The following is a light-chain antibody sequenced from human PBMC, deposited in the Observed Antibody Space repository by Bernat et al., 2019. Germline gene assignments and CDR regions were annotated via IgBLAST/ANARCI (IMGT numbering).Light chain of an antibody. V-gene: IGLV2-23*01. CDR1: SSDVDTYKF. Sequence: QSALTQPASVSGSPGQSSTISCTGISSDVDTYKFVSWYQQYPGKVPKVMNYEGSKRPSGVSNRFSGSKSGNTASLTISGLQAEDEADYYCCSYAGSSTFYAFGSGTKVTVL. CDR3: CSYAGSSTFYA. J-gene: IGLJ1*01. CDR2: EGS.